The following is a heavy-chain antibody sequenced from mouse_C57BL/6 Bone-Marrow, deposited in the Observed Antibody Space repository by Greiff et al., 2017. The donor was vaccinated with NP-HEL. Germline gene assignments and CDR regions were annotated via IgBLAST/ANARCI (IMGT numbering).Heavy chain of an antibody. V-gene: IGHV1-59*01. D-gene: IGHD1-1*01. CDR3: AREEVRGY. CDR2: IDPSDSYT. J-gene: IGHJ2*01. Sequence: VQLQQPGAELVRPGTSVKLSCKASGYTFTSYWMHWVKQRPGQGLEWIGVIDPSDSYTNYNQKFKGKATLTVDTSSSTAYMQLSSLTSEDSAVYYCAREEVRGYWGKGTTLTVSS. CDR1: GYTFTSYW.